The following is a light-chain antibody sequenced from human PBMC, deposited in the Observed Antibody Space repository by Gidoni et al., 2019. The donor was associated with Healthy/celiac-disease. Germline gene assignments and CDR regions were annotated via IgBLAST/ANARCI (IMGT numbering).Light chain of an antibody. CDR2: WAS. CDR1: QSVLYSSNNKNY. V-gene: IGKV4-1*01. J-gene: IGKJ4*01. Sequence: IVMTQSPDSLAVSLGERATINCKSCQSVLYSSNNKNYLAWYQQKPGQPPKLLIYWASTRESGVPDRFSGSRSGTDFTLTISSLQAEDVAVYYCQQYYSTPLTFGGGTKVEIK. CDR3: QQYYSTPLT.